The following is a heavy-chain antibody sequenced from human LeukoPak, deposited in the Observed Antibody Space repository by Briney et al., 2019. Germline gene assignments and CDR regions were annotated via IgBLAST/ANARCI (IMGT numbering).Heavy chain of an antibody. Sequence: ASVKVSCKVSGYTLTELSMHWVRQAPGKGLEWVGGFDPEDGETIYAQKFQGRVTMTEDTSTDTAYMELSSLRSEDTAVYYCATYIMITFGGVIVPRPLDYWGQGTLVTVSS. CDR1: GYTLTELS. V-gene: IGHV1-24*01. CDR2: FDPEDGET. J-gene: IGHJ4*02. CDR3: ATYIMITFGGVIVPRPLDY. D-gene: IGHD3-16*02.